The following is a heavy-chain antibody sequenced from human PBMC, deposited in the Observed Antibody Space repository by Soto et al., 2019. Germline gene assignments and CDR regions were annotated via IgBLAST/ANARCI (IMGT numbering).Heavy chain of an antibody. CDR2: IYYSGST. J-gene: IGHJ3*02. CDR1: GGSISSYY. Sequence: SETLSLTCTVSGGSISSYYWSWIRQPPGKGLEWIGYIYYSGSTNYNPSLKSRVTISVDTSKNQFSLKLSSVTAADTAVYYCARCGRGYSGRAFDIWGQGTMVTVSS. CDR3: ARCGRGYSGRAFDI. V-gene: IGHV4-59*08. D-gene: IGHD5-12*01.